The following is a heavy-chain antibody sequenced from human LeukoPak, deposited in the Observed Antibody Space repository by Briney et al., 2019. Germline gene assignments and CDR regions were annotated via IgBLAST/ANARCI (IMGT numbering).Heavy chain of an antibody. CDR3: ARDRLGIADY. J-gene: IGHJ4*02. CDR2: IYYSGST. Sequence: SETLSLTCTVSGGSISSGGYYWSWIRQHPGTGLEWIGYIYYSGSTYYNPSLKSRVTISVDTSKNQFSLKLSSVTAADTAVYYCARDRLGIADYWGQGTLVTVSS. V-gene: IGHV4-31*03. D-gene: IGHD7-27*01. CDR1: GGSISSGGYY.